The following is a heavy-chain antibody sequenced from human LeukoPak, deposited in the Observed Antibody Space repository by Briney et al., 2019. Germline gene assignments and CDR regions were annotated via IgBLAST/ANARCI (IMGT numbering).Heavy chain of an antibody. D-gene: IGHD6-13*01. J-gene: IGHJ6*02. CDR2: IYDSGTT. V-gene: IGHV4-59*12. Sequence: SETLSLTCTVSGASISSYYWSWIRQPPGKGLEWIGCIYDSGTTYYNPSLKSRVTISMDTSKNQLSLKLSSVTAADTAVYYCARDRRKSSSPYYYYGMDVWGQGTTVTVSS. CDR3: ARDRRKSSSPYYYYGMDV. CDR1: GASISSYY.